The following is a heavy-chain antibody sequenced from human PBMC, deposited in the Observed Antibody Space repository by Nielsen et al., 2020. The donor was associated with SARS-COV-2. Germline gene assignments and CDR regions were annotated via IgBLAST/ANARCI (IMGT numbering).Heavy chain of an antibody. D-gene: IGHD1-26*01. Sequence: SGPTLVKPTQTLTLTCTFSGFSLSTSGMCVSWIRQPPGKALEWLARIDWDDDKYYSTSLKTRLTISKDTSKNQVVLTMTNMDPVDTATYYCARMAHIVGATGGFDYWGQGTLVTVSS. CDR1: GFSLSTSGMC. V-gene: IGHV2-70*11. CDR2: IDWDDDK. CDR3: ARMAHIVGATGGFDY. J-gene: IGHJ4*02.